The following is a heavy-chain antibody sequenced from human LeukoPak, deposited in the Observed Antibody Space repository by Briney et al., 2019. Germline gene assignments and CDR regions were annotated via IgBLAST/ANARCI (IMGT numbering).Heavy chain of an antibody. V-gene: IGHV3-23*01. Sequence: GGSLRLSCAASGFTFSTYAVNWVRQAPGKGVEWVSTISGSGDSTYYADSVKGRFTISRDNSKDTLYLQMSSVRADDTAVYYCARDRGRYYDSRGFYRGYYFDSWGQGILVTVST. CDR1: GFTFSTYA. J-gene: IGHJ4*02. CDR2: ISGSGDST. CDR3: ARDRGRYYDSRGFYRGYYFDS. D-gene: IGHD3-22*01.